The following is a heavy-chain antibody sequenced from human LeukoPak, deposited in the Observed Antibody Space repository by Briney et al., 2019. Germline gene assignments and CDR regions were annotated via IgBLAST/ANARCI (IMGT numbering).Heavy chain of an antibody. Sequence: GGSLRLSCAASGFSFSSYAMSWVRQAPGKGLEWVSAISGSGRSTYNADSVKGRFTISRDNSKNTLYLQVNSLRAEDTAVYYCAKDTADTAMVFDYWGQGTLVTVSS. CDR3: AKDTADTAMVFDY. CDR2: ISGSGRST. D-gene: IGHD5-18*01. J-gene: IGHJ4*02. V-gene: IGHV3-23*01. CDR1: GFSFSSYA.